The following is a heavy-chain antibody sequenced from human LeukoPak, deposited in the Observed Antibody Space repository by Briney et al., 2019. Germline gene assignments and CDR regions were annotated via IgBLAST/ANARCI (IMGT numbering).Heavy chain of an antibody. CDR1: GFTFSSYE. J-gene: IGHJ4*02. CDR2: ISSSGSTI. CDR3: ARDADREKGAIYDY. V-gene: IGHV3-48*03. Sequence: GGSLRLSCAASGFTFSSYEMNWVRQAPGKGLEWVSYISSSGSTIYYADSVKGRFTISRDNAKNSLYLQMNSLRAEDTAVYYCARDADREKGAIYDYWGQGTLVTVSS. D-gene: IGHD1-26*01.